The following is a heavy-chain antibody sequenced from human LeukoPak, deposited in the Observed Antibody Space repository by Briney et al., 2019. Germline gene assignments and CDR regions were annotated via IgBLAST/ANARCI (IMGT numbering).Heavy chain of an antibody. CDR3: ARSRDAFDI. Sequence: GGSLRLSCAASGFTFSSYSMNWVRQAPGKGLEWVSSISSSSNYIYYADSVKGRLTISRDNAKNSLYLQMNSLRAEDTAVYYCARSRDAFDIWGQGTMVTVSS. J-gene: IGHJ3*02. CDR1: GFTFSSYS. CDR2: ISSSSNYI. V-gene: IGHV3-21*01.